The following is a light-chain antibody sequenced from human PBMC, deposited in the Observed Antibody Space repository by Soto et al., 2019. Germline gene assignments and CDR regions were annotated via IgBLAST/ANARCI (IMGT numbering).Light chain of an antibody. V-gene: IGKV3-20*01. Sequence: IVLTQSPGTLSLSPGKRATLSCRASQSVSSSYLAWYQQKPGQAPRLLIYGASSRATGIPDRFSRSWSGTDFTLTISRLEPEDFAVYYCQQYGSSPAVTCGGGTKVEIQ. CDR2: GAS. CDR3: QQYGSSPAVT. J-gene: IGKJ4*01. CDR1: QSVSSSY.